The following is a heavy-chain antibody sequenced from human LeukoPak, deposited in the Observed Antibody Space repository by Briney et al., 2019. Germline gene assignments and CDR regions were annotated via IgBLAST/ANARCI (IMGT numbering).Heavy chain of an antibody. Sequence: ASVKVSCKASGGTFNNYAISWVRQAPGQGLEWMGGIIPLFGTANYAQNFQGRVTITADKSTRTAYMGLSSLRSEDTAVYYCARDSGGLPATHPYNWFDPWGQGTLVTASS. V-gene: IGHV1-69*06. J-gene: IGHJ5*02. CDR1: GGTFNNYA. CDR3: ARDSGGLPATHPYNWFDP. CDR2: IIPLFGTA. D-gene: IGHD3-16*01.